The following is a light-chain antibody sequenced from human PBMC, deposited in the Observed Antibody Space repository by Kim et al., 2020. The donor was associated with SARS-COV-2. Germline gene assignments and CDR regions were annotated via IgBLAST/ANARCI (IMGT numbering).Light chain of an antibody. CDR1: QSVSSNY. V-gene: IGKV3-20*01. CDR2: GAS. J-gene: IGKJ5*01. CDR3: QQYGGSRPIT. Sequence: EIVLTQSPGTLSLSPGERATLSCRASQSVSSNYLAWYQQKPGQAPRLLIYGASSRATGIPDRFSGSGSGTDFTLTISRLEPEDFAVFYCQQYGGSRPITFGQGTRLEIK.